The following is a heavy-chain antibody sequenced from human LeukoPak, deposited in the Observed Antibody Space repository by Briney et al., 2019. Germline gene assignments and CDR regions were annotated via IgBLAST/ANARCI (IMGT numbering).Heavy chain of an antibody. Sequence: PGRSLRLSCAASGFTFSSYGMYWVRQAPGKGLEWVAVISYDGSNKYYADSVKGRFTISRDNYKNTLYLQMNSLRAEDTAVYYCAKDLGRVYYYYGMDVWGQGTTVTVSS. CDR1: GFTFSSYG. CDR2: ISYDGSNK. J-gene: IGHJ6*02. V-gene: IGHV3-30*18. CDR3: AKDLGRVYYYYGMDV.